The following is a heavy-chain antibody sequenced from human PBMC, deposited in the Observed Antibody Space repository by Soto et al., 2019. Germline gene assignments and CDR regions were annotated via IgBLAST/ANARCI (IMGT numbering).Heavy chain of an antibody. CDR3: AATQVGAQTPLVY. Sequence: ASVKVSCKASGYTFTSYYMHWVRQAPGQGLEWMGIINPSGGSTSYAQKFQGRVTMTRDTSTSTVYMELSSLRSEDTAVYYCAATQVGAQTPLVYWGQGTLVTVS. CDR1: GYTFTSYY. D-gene: IGHD1-26*01. J-gene: IGHJ4*02. V-gene: IGHV1-46*01. CDR2: INPSGGST.